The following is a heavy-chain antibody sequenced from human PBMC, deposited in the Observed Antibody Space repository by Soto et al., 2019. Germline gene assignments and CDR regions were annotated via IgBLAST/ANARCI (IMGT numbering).Heavy chain of an antibody. CDR3: ARSGYNYGPFDY. V-gene: IGHV1-69*01. D-gene: IGHD5-18*01. Sequence: QVQEVQSGAEVKKPGSSVKVSCKPPGGTFSSSAFSWVRQAPGQGLEWMGGIIPIFGTTDYAPKFQGRVTITADESTSTAYMDLSSLTSDDTAVYFCARSGYNYGPFDYWGQGTLVIVSS. CDR2: IIPIFGTT. J-gene: IGHJ4*02. CDR1: GGTFSSSA.